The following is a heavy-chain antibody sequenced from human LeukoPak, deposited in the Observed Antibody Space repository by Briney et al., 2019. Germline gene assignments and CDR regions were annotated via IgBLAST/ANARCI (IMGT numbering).Heavy chain of an antibody. Sequence: GGSLRLSCAASGFTFSNHGMSWVRQAPGKGLEWVSTISGGITYYADSVKGRFTISRDNSKNTLYLQMNSLRAEDTAVYYCTSLVVSDRPYNWFDPWGQGTLVTVSS. D-gene: IGHD2-15*01. J-gene: IGHJ5*02. CDR3: TSLVVSDRPYNWFDP. CDR2: ISGGIT. CDR1: GFTFSNHG. V-gene: IGHV3-23*01.